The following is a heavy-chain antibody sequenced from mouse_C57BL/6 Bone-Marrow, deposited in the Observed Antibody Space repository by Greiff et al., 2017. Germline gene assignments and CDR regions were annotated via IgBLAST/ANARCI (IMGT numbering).Heavy chain of an antibody. CDR2: IHPNSGST. J-gene: IGHJ2*01. Sequence: VQLQQPGAELVKPGASVKLSCKASGYTFTSYWMHWVKQRPGQGLEWIGMIHPNSGSTNYNEKFKSKATLTVDKSSSTAYMQLSSLTSEDSAVYYGAWGIYYDYDGGYFDDWGQGTTLTVSS. CDR3: AWGIYYDYDGGYFDD. CDR1: GYTFTSYW. V-gene: IGHV1-64*01. D-gene: IGHD2-4*01.